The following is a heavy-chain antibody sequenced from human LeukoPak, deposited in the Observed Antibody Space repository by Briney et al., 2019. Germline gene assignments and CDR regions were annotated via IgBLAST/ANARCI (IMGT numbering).Heavy chain of an antibody. CDR3: ARDFRSSGWLAQGGFDP. CDR2: INHSGST. Sequence: SETLSLTCTVSGGSINSYYWSWIRQPPGKGLEWIGEINHSGSTNYNPSLKSRVTISVDTSKNQFSLKLSSVTAADTAVYYCARDFRSSGWLAQGGFDPWGQGTLVTVSS. CDR1: GGSINSYY. D-gene: IGHD6-19*01. J-gene: IGHJ5*02. V-gene: IGHV4-59*01.